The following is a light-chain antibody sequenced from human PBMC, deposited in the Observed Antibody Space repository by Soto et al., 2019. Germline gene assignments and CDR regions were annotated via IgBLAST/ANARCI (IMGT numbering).Light chain of an antibody. CDR1: QSISSH. Sequence: EIVLTQSPATLSLSPGERATLSCRASQSISSHLTWYQQKPGQAPRLLIYDASNRATDIPARFSGSGSGTDFTLTISRLEPEDFAVYYCQRRDWPLAFGGGTKVEIK. CDR2: DAS. V-gene: IGKV3-11*01. CDR3: QRRDWPLA. J-gene: IGKJ4*01.